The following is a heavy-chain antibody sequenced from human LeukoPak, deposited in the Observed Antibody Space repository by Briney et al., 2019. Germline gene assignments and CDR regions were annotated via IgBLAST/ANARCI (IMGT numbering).Heavy chain of an antibody. D-gene: IGHD1-26*01. CDR1: GFSCSSYW. V-gene: IGHV3-7*01. CDR2: INEDGSEK. CDR3: ARVSVGAPAFDY. J-gene: IGHJ4*02. Sequence: GGSLRLSCSASGFSCSSYWMSWVRQAPGKGLEWVAHINEDGSEKYYVDSVKGRFFISRDNAAKSLSLQMNRLRDADTAVHYCARVSVGAPAFDYWGQGNLVTVSS.